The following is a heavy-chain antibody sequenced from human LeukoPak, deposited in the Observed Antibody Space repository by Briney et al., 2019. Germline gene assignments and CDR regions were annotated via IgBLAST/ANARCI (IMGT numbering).Heavy chain of an antibody. J-gene: IGHJ4*02. CDR3: ARSSAAGFHFDY. Sequence: GESLKISCKGSGDSFGTYWIGWVRQMPGKGLEWMGIIYPGDSDTRYSPSFQGQVTISADNSITTAYPQWSSLEASDTAMYYCARSSAAGFHFDYWGQGTLVTVSS. CDR2: IYPGDSDT. V-gene: IGHV5-51*01. CDR1: GDSFGTYW. D-gene: IGHD6-13*01.